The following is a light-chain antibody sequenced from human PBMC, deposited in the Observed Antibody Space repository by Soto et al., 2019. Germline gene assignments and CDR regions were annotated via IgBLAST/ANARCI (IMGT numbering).Light chain of an antibody. CDR1: QTIDNT. CDR3: QHYNYWPYT. V-gene: IGKV3-15*01. J-gene: IGKJ2*01. Sequence: EIVLTQSPATLSSFPGDRVTLSCRASQTIDNTLAWYQRKPGQAPRLLIYDASTRATGVPARFSGSGSGTDFTLTISSLQSEDFAVYYCQHYNYWPYTFGQGTKVEIK. CDR2: DAS.